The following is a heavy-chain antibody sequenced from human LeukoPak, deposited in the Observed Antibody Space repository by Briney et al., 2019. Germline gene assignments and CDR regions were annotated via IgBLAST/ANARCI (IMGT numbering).Heavy chain of an antibody. J-gene: IGHJ4*02. D-gene: IGHD2-15*01. CDR1: GGSISSGGYY. V-gene: IGHV4-30-2*01. CDR3: ARVAGVEVAPATSY. Sequence: SETLSLTCTVSGGSISSGGYYWSWIRQPPGKGLEWIGYIYHSGSTYYNPSLKSRVTISVDRSKNQFSLKLSSVTAADTAVYYCARVAGVEVAPATSYWGQGTLVTVSS. CDR2: IYHSGST.